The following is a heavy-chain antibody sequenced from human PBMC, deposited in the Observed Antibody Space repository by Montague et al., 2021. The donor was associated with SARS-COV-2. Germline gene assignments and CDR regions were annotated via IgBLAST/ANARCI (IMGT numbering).Heavy chain of an antibody. V-gene: IGHV4-34*01. CDR3: ARLGEGVAPAPILGVGPYYSYFYMDV. D-gene: IGHD2-2*02. J-gene: IGHJ6*03. Sequence: SETLSLTCAVYGGSFSGYYWNWIRQPPGKGLEWIGEINHSGSANYNPYLKRRVTISVDTSKNQFSLKLNSVTAADTAVYYCARLGEGVAPAPILGVGPYYSYFYMDVWGKGATVTVSS. CDR2: INHSGSA. CDR1: GGSFSGYY.